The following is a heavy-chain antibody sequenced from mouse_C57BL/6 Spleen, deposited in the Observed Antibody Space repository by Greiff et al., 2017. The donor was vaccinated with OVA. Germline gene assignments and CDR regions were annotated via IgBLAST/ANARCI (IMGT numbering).Heavy chain of an antibody. CDR2: IWRGGST. J-gene: IGHJ4*01. D-gene: IGHD1-1*01. V-gene: IGHV2-5*01. Sequence: QVQLQQSGPGLVQPSQSLSITCTVSGFSLTSYGVHWVRQSPGKGLEWLGVIWRGGSTDYNAAFMSRLSITKDNSKSQVFFKMNSLQADDTAIYYCATYYGSSQSQYYYAMDYWGQGTSVTVSS. CDR1: GFSLTSYG. CDR3: ATYYGSSQSQYYYAMDY.